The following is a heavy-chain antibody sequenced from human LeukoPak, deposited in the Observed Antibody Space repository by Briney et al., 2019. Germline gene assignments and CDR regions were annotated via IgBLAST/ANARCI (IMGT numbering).Heavy chain of an antibody. CDR1: GGSFSGYY. J-gene: IGHJ5*02. Sequence: PSETLSLTCAVYGGSFSGYYWSWIRQPPGKGLEWIGEINHSGSTNYNPSLKSRVTISVDTSKNQFSLKLSSVTAADTAVYYCARGARRRWFDPWGQGTLVTVSS. V-gene: IGHV4-34*01. CDR3: ARGARRRWFDP. CDR2: INHSGST.